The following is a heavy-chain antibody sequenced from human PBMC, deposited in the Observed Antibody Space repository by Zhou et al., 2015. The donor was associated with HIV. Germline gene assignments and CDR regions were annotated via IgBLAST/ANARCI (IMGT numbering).Heavy chain of an antibody. V-gene: IGHV1-58*01. Sequence: QMQLVQSGPEVKKPGTSVKVSCKASGFTFTSSAVQWVRQARGQRLEWIGWIVVGSGNTNYAQKFQERVTITRDMSTSTAYMELSSLRSEDTAVYYCAAATPYYYDSSGYYYVEKGGYGMDVVGPKGPRVTVSS. CDR2: IVVGSGNT. J-gene: IGHJ6*02. CDR3: AAATPYYYDSSGYYYVEKGGYGMDV. CDR1: GFTFTSSA. D-gene: IGHD3-22*01.